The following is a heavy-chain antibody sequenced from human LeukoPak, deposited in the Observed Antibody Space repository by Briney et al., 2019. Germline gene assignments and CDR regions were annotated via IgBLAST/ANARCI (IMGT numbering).Heavy chain of an antibody. Sequence: SETLSLTCTVSGGSISSYYWSWIRQPPGKGLEWIGYIYYSGSTNYNPSLKSRVTISVDTSKNQFSLKQSSVTAADTAVYYCARNLMITFGGVIVHGWFDPWGQGTLVTVSS. CDR3: ARNLMITFGGVIVHGWFDP. CDR1: GGSISSYY. CDR2: IYYSGST. J-gene: IGHJ5*02. V-gene: IGHV4-59*01. D-gene: IGHD3-16*02.